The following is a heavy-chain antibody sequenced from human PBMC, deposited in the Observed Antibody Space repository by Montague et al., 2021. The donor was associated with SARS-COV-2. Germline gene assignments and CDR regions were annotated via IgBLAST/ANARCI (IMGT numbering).Heavy chain of an antibody. CDR2: ISSSSSYI. CDR1: GFTFSSYS. Sequence: SLRLSCAASGFTFSSYSMNWVRQAPGKGLEWVSSISSSSSYIYYADSVKGRFTISRDNAKNSLYLQMNSLRAKDTAVYYCARDVYYDILTGYYNYWGQGTLVTVSS. CDR3: ARDVYYDILTGYYNY. J-gene: IGHJ4*02. D-gene: IGHD3-9*01. V-gene: IGHV3-21*01.